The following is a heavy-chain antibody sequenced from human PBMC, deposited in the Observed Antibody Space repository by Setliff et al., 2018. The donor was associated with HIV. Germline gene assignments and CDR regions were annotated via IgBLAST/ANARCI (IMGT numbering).Heavy chain of an antibody. J-gene: IGHJ4*02. CDR2: INAGNGNT. D-gene: IGHD3-22*01. CDR1: GYTFTSYA. V-gene: IGHV1-3*01. Sequence: ASVKVSCKASGYTFTSYAMHWVRQAPGQRLEWMGWINAGNGNTKYSQKFQGRVTITRDTSASTAYMELSSLRSEDTAMYYCARGGTYYYDSSGYFIPGKYWGQGSLVTVSS. CDR3: ARGGTYYYDSSGYFIPGKY.